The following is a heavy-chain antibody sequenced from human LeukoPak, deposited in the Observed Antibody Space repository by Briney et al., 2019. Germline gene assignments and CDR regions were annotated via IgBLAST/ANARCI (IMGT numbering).Heavy chain of an antibody. CDR1: GFTFSSYA. CDR3: ARGRFGPAADDAFDI. Sequence: GGSLRLSCAASGFTFSSYAMHWVRQAPGKGLEWVAVISYDGSNKYYADSVKGRFTISRDNSKNTLYLQMNSLRAEDTAVYYCARGRFGPAADDAFDIWGQGTTVTVSS. D-gene: IGHD2-2*01. V-gene: IGHV3-30*04. CDR2: ISYDGSNK. J-gene: IGHJ3*02.